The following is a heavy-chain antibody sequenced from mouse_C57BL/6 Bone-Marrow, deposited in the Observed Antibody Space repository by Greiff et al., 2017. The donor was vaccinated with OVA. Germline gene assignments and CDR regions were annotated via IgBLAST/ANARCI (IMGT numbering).Heavy chain of an antibody. V-gene: IGHV1-69*01. CDR2: IDPSDSYT. D-gene: IGHD1-1*01. J-gene: IGHJ1*03. CDR1: GYTFTSYW. CDR3: ARGIYYYGSSYDWYFDV. Sequence: QVQLQQPGAELVMPGASVKLSCKASGYTFTSYWMHWVKQRPGQGLEWIGEIDPSDSYTNYNQKFKGKSTLTVDKSSSTAYMQLSSLTSEDSAVYYCARGIYYYGSSYDWYFDVWGTVTTVTVSS.